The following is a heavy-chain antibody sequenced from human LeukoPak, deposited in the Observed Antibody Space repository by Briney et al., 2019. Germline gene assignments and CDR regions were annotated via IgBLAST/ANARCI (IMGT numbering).Heavy chain of an antibody. V-gene: IGHV4-4*07. D-gene: IGHD3-22*01. J-gene: IGHJ4*02. Sequence: SETLSLTCTVSGGSISSYCWSWIRQPAGKGLEWIGRIYTSGSTNYNPSLKSRVTMSVDTSKNQFSLKLSSVTAADTAVYYCARDAYDSSGYDYFDYWGQGTLVTVSS. CDR3: ARDAYDSSGYDYFDY. CDR1: GGSISSYC. CDR2: IYTSGST.